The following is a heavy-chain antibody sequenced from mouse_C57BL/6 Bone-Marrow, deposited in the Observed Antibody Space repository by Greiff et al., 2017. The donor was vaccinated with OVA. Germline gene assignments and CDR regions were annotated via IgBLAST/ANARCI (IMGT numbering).Heavy chain of an antibody. V-gene: IGHV5-12*01. Sequence: EVQLVESGGGLVQPGGSLKLSCAASGFTFSDFYMYWIRQTPEKRLEWVAYISNGGGSTYYPDTVTGRFTISRDNAKNTLYLQMSRLKSEDTTRYYCARLDAMDYWGQGTSVTVSS. J-gene: IGHJ4*01. CDR1: GFTFSDFY. CDR2: ISNGGGST. CDR3: ARLDAMDY.